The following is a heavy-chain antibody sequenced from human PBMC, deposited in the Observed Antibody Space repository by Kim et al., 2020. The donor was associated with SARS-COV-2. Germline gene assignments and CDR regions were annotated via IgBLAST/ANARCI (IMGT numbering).Heavy chain of an antibody. CDR3: ARGTYYYDSSGYGVNWFDP. CDR1: GGSFSGYY. D-gene: IGHD3-22*01. CDR2: IYHSGST. J-gene: IGHJ5*02. V-gene: IGHV4-34*01. Sequence: SETLSLTCAVYGGSFSGYYWSWIRQPPGKGLEWIGEIYHSGSTNYNPSLKSRVTISVDTSKNQFSLKLSSVTAADTAVYYCARGTYYYDSSGYGVNWFDPWGQGTLVTVSS.